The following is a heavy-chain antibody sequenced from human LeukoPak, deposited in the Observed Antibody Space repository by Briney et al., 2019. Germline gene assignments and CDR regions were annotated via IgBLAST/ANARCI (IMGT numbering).Heavy chain of an antibody. CDR2: IYYSGST. V-gene: IGHV4-59*01. J-gene: IGHJ3*02. D-gene: IGHD6-6*01. CDR1: GGSISSYY. CDR3: ARSIAARWDAFDI. Sequence: SETLSLTCTVSGGSISSYYWSWIRQPPGKGLEWIGYIYYSGSTNYNPSLKSRVTISVDTSKNQFSLKLSSVTAADTAVYYCARSIAARWDAFDIWGQGTMVTVSS.